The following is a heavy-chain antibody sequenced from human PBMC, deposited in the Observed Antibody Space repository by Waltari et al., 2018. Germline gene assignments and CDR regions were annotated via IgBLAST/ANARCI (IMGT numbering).Heavy chain of an antibody. D-gene: IGHD6-6*01. V-gene: IGHV1-8*01. Sequence: QVQLVQSGAEGKKPGASVKVSCKASGYNFTRYDINWVRQATGQGLEWMGWVNPNSGNTGYAQKFQGRVTMTRNTSISTAYMELRSLRSEDTAVYYCARASHYYRDGWGKGTTVTVSS. CDR2: VNPNSGNT. CDR3: ARASHYYRDG. J-gene: IGHJ6*03. CDR1: GYNFTRYD.